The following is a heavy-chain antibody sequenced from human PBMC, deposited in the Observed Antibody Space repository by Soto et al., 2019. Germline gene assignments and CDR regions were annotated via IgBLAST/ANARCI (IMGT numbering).Heavy chain of an antibody. CDR2: ISRNGYNT. CDR3: ARDPLTIDIVVVPAAEGFDY. D-gene: IGHD2-2*01. Sequence: GGSLRLSCAASGFSFVDFAMHWVRQAPGKGLEWVSLISRNGYNTHYADSVKGRFTISRDNAKNSLYLQMNSLRAEDTAVYYCARDPLTIDIVVVPAAEGFDYWGQGTPVTVSS. J-gene: IGHJ4*02. V-gene: IGHV3-43D*04. CDR1: GFSFVDFA.